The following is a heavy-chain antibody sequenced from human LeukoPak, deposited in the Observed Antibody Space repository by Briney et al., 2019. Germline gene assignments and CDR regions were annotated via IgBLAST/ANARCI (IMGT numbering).Heavy chain of an antibody. Sequence: GGSLRLSCAASGFTFDDYAMHWVRQAPGKGLEWVSGISWNSGSIGYADSVKGRFTISRDNAKNSLYLQMNSLRAEDMALYYCAKGPYYDILTGYLDYWGQGTLVTVSS. CDR1: GFTFDDYA. D-gene: IGHD3-9*01. V-gene: IGHV3-9*03. CDR2: ISWNSGSI. CDR3: AKGPYYDILTGYLDY. J-gene: IGHJ4*02.